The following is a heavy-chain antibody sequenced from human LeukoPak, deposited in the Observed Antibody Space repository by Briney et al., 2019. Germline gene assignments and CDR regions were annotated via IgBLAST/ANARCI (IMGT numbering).Heavy chain of an antibody. V-gene: IGHV3-11*01. CDR2: ISSSGSTI. CDR3: VSTVGATPLVRY. Sequence: GGSLRLSCAASGFTFSDYYMSWIRQAPGKGLEWVSYISSSGSTIYYADSVKGRFTISRDNAKNSLYLQMNSLRAEDTAVYYCVSTVGATPLVRYWGQGTLVTVSS. CDR1: GFTFSDYY. D-gene: IGHD1-26*01. J-gene: IGHJ4*02.